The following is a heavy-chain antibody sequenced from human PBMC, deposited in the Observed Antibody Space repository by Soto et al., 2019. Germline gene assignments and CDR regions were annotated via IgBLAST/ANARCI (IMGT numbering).Heavy chain of an antibody. CDR3: ARLSAGSRYYYYYGMDV. CDR1: GGSISSYY. CDR2: IYYSGST. J-gene: IGHJ6*02. Sequence: SETLSLTCTVSGGSISSYYWSWIRQPPGKGLEWIGYIYYSGSTNYNPSLKSRVTISVDTSKNQFSLKLSSVTAADTAVYCCARLSAGSRYYYYYGMDVWGQGTTVTVSS. V-gene: IGHV4-59*01. D-gene: IGHD2-15*01.